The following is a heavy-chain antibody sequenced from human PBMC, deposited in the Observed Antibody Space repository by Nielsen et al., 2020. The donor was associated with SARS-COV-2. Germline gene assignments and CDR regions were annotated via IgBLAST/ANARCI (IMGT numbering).Heavy chain of an antibody. J-gene: IGHJ4*02. D-gene: IGHD3-10*01. CDR3: ARVVRGVIIGDYYFDY. Sequence: SETLSLTCTVSGGSISSGDYYWSWIRQPPGKGLEWIGYIYYSGSTNYNPSLKSRVTISVDTSKNQFSLKLSSVTAADTAVYYCARVVRGVIIGDYYFDYWGQGTLVTVSS. CDR1: GGSISSGDYY. V-gene: IGHV4-61*08. CDR2: IYYSGST.